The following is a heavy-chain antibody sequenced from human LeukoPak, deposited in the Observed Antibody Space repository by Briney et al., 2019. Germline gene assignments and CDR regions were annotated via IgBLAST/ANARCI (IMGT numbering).Heavy chain of an antibody. CDR2: ISGSGGST. V-gene: IGHV3-23*01. CDR1: GFTFSSYA. J-gene: IGHJ3*02. D-gene: IGHD3-10*01. CDR3: AKILVRGVIITALDAFDI. Sequence: PGGSLRLSCAASGFTFSSYAMSWVRQAPGKGLEWVSAISGSGGSTYYADSVKGRFTISRDNSKNTLYLQMNSLRAEDTAVYYCAKILVRGVIITALDAFDIWGQGTMVTVSS.